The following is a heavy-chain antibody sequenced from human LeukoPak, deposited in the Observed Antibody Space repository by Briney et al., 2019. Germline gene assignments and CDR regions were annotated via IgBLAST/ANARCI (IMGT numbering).Heavy chain of an antibody. CDR3: ARQLPTAAADTRGYFDY. V-gene: IGHV4-39*01. CDR2: XYYGENS. CDR1: GGSISIISSSTXX. Sequence: PSETLSLTCTVSGGSISIISSSTXXXXXXXXAXXXXLXXXXXXYYGENSHYNPSXXSRATLSVDTSNNQFSLTLTSVTAADAAVYFCARQLPTAAADTRGYFDYWGQGTVVTVSS. D-gene: IGHD6-25*01. J-gene: IGHJ4*02.